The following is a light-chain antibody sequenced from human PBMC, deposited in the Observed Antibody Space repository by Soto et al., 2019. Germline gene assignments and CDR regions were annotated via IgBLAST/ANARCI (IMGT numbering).Light chain of an antibody. CDR3: VLYMGSDISWV. CDR2: TTN. J-gene: IGLJ3*02. Sequence: QTVVIQEPSFSVSPGGTVTLTCGLSSGSVSTSYYPSWYQQTPGQAPRTLIHTTNTRSSGVPDRFTGSILGNKAALTITGAQADDEADYYCVLYMGSDISWVFGGGTKLTVL. CDR1: SGSVSTSYY. V-gene: IGLV8-61*01.